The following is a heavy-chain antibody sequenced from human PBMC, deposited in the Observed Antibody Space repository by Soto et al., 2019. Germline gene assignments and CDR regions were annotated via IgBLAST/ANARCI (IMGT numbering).Heavy chain of an antibody. V-gene: IGHV3-23*01. J-gene: IGHJ4*02. Sequence: EVQLLESGGGLVQPGGSLRLSCEASGFIFSNYGMNWVRQAPGKGLEWVSTIHGNGTNTYYADSVKGRFTISRDNTKDTLSLQMNSLRAEDTALYYCAEGHGDYLGVYFDSWGQGALVTVSS. CDR1: GFIFSNYG. CDR2: IHGNGTNT. CDR3: AEGHGDYLGVYFDS. D-gene: IGHD4-17*01.